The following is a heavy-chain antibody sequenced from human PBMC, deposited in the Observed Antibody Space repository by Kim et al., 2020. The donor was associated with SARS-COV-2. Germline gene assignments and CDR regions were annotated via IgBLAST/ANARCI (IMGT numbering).Heavy chain of an antibody. CDR3: ARDSYDILTGYYRVFDY. V-gene: IGHV1-18*04. D-gene: IGHD3-9*01. CDR2: ISAYNGNT. Sequence: ASVKVSCKASGYTFTSYGISWVRQAPGQGLEWMGWISAYNGNTNYAQKLQGRVTMTTDTSTSTAYMELRSLRSDDTAVYYCARDSYDILTGYYRVFDYWGQGTLVTVSS. CDR1: GYTFTSYG. J-gene: IGHJ4*02.